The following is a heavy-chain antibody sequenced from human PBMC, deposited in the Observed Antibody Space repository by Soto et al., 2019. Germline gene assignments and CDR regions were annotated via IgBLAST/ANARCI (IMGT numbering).Heavy chain of an antibody. V-gene: IGHV1-69*02. CDR2: IIPKLGIT. CDR3: ARVEGTRRTNFYHYMDV. Sequence: VQLVQSGAEVKRPGSSVTVSCKAPVGTFSDYNIAWVRQARGQGLEWMGRIIPKLGITNYAHKFQDRVRITADKATSTAYMELTSLRYEDTGVYFCARVEGTRRTNFYHYMDVWGEGTSVTVS. J-gene: IGHJ6*03. D-gene: IGHD2-8*01. CDR1: VGTFSDYN.